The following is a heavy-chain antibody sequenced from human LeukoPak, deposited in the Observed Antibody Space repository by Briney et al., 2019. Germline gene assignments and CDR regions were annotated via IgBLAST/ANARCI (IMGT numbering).Heavy chain of an antibody. CDR3: AKDQWGGYNYYYYYYYGMDV. Sequence: PGGSLRLSCAASGFTFSSYGMHWVRQAPGKGLEWVAVIWYDGSNKYYADSVKGRFTISRDNSKNTLYLQMNSLRAEDTAVYYCAKDQWGGYNYYYYYYYGMDVWGQGTTVTVSS. CDR1: GFTFSSYG. CDR2: IWYDGSNK. V-gene: IGHV3-33*06. D-gene: IGHD5-24*01. J-gene: IGHJ6*02.